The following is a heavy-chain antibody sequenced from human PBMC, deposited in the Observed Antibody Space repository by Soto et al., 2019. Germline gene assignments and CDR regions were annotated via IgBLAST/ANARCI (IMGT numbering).Heavy chain of an antibody. D-gene: IGHD6-13*01. CDR1: GFTFSNYG. CDR2: IANDGGDK. Sequence: QVQLVESGGGVVQPGRSLRLSCAASGFTFSNYGMHWVRQAPGKGLEWVSVIANDGGDKTYANSVKGRFTISRENAKNTMYLQMNSLRAEDTAVYYCAKDLKVAAAGYFFDHWGQGTLVTVSS. CDR3: AKDLKVAAAGYFFDH. V-gene: IGHV3-30*18. J-gene: IGHJ4*02.